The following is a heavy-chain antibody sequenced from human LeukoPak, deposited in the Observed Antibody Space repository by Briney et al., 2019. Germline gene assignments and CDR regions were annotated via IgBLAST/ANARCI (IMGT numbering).Heavy chain of an antibody. J-gene: IGHJ4*02. D-gene: IGHD3-10*01. CDR1: GYTFTGYY. V-gene: IGHV1-2*02. CDR3: ARGTRVVRGVITDY. Sequence: GASVKVSCKASGYTFTGYYMHWVRQAPGQGLEWMGWINANTGVTHYAVKFQGRVTMTRDTSISTAYMELSRLRSDDTAVYYCARGTRVVRGVITDYWGQGTLVTVSS. CDR2: INANTGVT.